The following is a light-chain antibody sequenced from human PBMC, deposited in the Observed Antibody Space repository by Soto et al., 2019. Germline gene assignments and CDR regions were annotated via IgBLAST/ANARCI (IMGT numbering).Light chain of an antibody. J-gene: IGKJ1*01. CDR2: DAS. V-gene: IGKV1-5*01. CDR1: QSISTW. CDR3: QQYNSYWT. Sequence: DIEMAQSPSTLSASVGDRVTITCRASQSISTWLAWYKQKPGKAPKLLMHDASSLESGVPSRLSGSGSGTDFTLTISSMKPDDFATYYCQQYNSYWTFGQGTKVDIK.